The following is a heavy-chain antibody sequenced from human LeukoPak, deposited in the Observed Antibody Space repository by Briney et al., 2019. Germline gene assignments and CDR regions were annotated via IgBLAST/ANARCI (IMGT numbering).Heavy chain of an antibody. CDR2: ISGSGVST. J-gene: IGHJ4*02. D-gene: IGHD3-22*01. Sequence: PGGSLRLSCAASGFTFSSYVMTWVRQAPGQGLEWVSAISGSGVSTYYADSVKGRFTISRDNSRNTLYLQMDSLRAADTALYYCAKAPSYDSSGYYSDYWGQGTLVTVSS. CDR3: AKAPSYDSSGYYSDY. CDR1: GFTFSSYV. V-gene: IGHV3-23*01.